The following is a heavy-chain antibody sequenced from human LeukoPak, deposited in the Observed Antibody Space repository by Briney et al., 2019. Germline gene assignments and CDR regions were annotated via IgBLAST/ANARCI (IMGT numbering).Heavy chain of an antibody. CDR2: ISSSGSTI. V-gene: IGHV3-11*01. Sequence: GGSLRLSCAASGFTFSDYYMSWIRQAPGKGLEWVSYISSSGSTIYYADSVKGRFTISRDNAKNSLYLQMNSLGAEDTAVYYCARDPAAGTFIYYYYGMDVWGQGTTVTVSS. CDR3: ARDPAAGTFIYYYYGMDV. J-gene: IGHJ6*02. D-gene: IGHD6-13*01. CDR1: GFTFSDYY.